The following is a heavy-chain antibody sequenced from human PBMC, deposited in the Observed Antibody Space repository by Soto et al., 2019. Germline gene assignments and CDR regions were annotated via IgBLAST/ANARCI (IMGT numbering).Heavy chain of an antibody. J-gene: IGHJ5*02. CDR2: IVVGSGNT. D-gene: IGHD3-10*01. V-gene: IGHV1-58*02. CDR1: GFTFTSSA. Sequence: QMQLVQSGPEVKKPGTSVKVSCKASGFTFTSSAMQWVRQARGQRLEWIGWIVVGSGNTNYAQKFQERVTITRDMSTSTAYMELSSLRSEDTAVYYCAAEIQQLWFGESNWFDPWGQGTLVTVSS. CDR3: AAEIQQLWFGESNWFDP.